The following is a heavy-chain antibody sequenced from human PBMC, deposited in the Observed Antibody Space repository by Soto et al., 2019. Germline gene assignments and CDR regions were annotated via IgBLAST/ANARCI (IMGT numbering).Heavy chain of an antibody. CDR3: ARSSNGCYAFDI. Sequence: GGSLRLSCAASGFTFSSYWMSWVRQNPGKGLEWVANIKQDGSEQYYVDSEKGRFTISRDNDKNSLYLKMTSLRAEHTAVYYCARSSNGCYAFDIWGQGTMVTVSS. CDR1: GFTFSSYW. CDR2: IKQDGSEQ. D-gene: IGHD6-19*01. V-gene: IGHV3-7*01. J-gene: IGHJ3*02.